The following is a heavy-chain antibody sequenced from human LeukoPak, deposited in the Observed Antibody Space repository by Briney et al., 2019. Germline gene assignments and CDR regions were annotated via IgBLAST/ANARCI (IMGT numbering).Heavy chain of an antibody. Sequence: GGSLRLSCAASGFTFSNAWMSWVRQAPGKGPEWVGRIKSKTDGGTTDYAAPVKGRFTISRDDSKNTLYLQMNSLKTEDTAVYYCTTGLCSSTSCPYYYYYYYMDVWGKGTTVTVSS. J-gene: IGHJ6*03. CDR3: TTGLCSSTSCPYYYYYYYMDV. V-gene: IGHV3-15*01. CDR2: IKSKTDGGTT. D-gene: IGHD2-2*01. CDR1: GFTFSNAW.